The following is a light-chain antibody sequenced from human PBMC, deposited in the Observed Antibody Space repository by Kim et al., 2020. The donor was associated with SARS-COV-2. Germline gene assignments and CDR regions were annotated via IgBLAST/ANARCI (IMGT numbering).Light chain of an antibody. J-gene: IGLJ2*01. CDR1: SGAIASSY. CDR3: QSYDSSTVV. V-gene: IGLV6-57*03. Sequence: GKTVTIPCIRSSGAIASSYVQWYQQRPDSAPTTVIYENNQRPSGVSDRFSGSIDRSSSSASLTTSGLKTEDEADFYCQSYDSSTVVFGGGTQLTVL. CDR2: ENN.